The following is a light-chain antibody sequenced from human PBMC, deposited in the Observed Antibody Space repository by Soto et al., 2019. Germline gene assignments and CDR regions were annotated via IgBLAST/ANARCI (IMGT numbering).Light chain of an antibody. CDR2: GAS. V-gene: IGKV1-9*01. CDR1: QGISSF. Sequence: IQLTQSPSSLSASVGDRVTITCRASQGISSFLAWYQQKPGKAPKLLIYGASTLQSGVPSRFSDSGSGTDFTLTISSLQPEDFATYYCQQLNSLLTFGGGTKVEIK. CDR3: QQLNSLLT. J-gene: IGKJ4*01.